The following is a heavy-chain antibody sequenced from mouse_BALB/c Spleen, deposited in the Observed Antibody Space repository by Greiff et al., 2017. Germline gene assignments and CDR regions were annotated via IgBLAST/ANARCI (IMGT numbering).Heavy chain of an antibody. CDR2: IWGGGST. CDR3: AKHERLLRRYWYFDV. V-gene: IGHV2-6-5*01. D-gene: IGHD2-3*01. CDR1: GFSLTDYG. Sequence: QVQLQQSGPGLVAPSQSLSITCTVSGFSLTDYGVSWIRQPPGKGLEWLGVIWGGGSTYYNSALKSRLSISKDNSKSQVFLKMNSLQTDDTAMYYCAKHERLLRRYWYFDVWGAGTTVTVSS. J-gene: IGHJ1*01.